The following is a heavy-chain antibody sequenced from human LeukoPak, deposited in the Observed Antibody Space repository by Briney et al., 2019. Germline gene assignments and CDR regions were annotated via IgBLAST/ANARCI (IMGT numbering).Heavy chain of an antibody. CDR2: IYYSGST. D-gene: IGHD2-2*01. CDR1: GGSISSYY. V-gene: IGHV4-59*01. J-gene: IGHJ3*02. CDR3: ARGHPAAHRAFDI. Sequence: SETLSLTCTVSGGSISSYYWSWIRQPPGKGLEWIGYIYYSGSTDYNPSLKSRVTISVDTSKNQFSLKLSSVTAADTAVYYCARGHPAAHRAFDIWGQGTMVTVSS.